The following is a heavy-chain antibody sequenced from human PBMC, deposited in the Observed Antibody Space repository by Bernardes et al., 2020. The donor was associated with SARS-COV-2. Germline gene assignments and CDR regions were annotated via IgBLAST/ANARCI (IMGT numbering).Heavy chain of an antibody. CDR2: ISYDGSNK. CDR3: AKTPNNWNFPHDLYYFDY. J-gene: IGHJ4*02. D-gene: IGHD1-7*01. V-gene: IGHV3-30*01. CDR1: GFTFSSYA. Sequence: GGSLRLSCAASGFTFSSYAMHWVRQAPGKGLEWVAVISYDGSNKYYADSVKGRFTISRDNSKNTLYLQMNSLRAEDTAVYYCAKTPNNWNFPHDLYYFDYWGQGTLVTVSS.